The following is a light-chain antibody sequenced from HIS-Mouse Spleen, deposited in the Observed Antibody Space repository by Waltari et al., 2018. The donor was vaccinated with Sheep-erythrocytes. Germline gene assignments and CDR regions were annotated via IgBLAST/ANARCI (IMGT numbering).Light chain of an antibody. CDR1: KLGDKY. J-gene: IGLJ2*01. CDR2: KDS. Sequence: SYELTQPPSVSVSPGQTASITCSGDKLGDKYACWYQQKPGQAPVLVIYKDSERPSGIAERFSGSSSGRTVTLTISGVQAEDEADYYCQSADSSGTYPVFGGGTKLTVL. CDR3: QSADSSGTYPV. V-gene: IGLV3-25*03.